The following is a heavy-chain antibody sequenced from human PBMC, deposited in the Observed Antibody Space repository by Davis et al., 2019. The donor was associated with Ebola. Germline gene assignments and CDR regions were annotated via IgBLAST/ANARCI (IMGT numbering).Heavy chain of an antibody. V-gene: IGHV4-34*01. D-gene: IGHD3-22*01. CDR3: ARGRHSSGYYSYYYYGMDV. CDR1: GGSFSGYY. CDR2: INHSGST. J-gene: IGHJ6*04. Sequence: SETLSLTCAVYGGSFSGYYWSWIRQPPGKGLEWIGEINHSGSTNYNPSLKSRVTISVDTSKNQFSLKLSSVTAADTAVYYCARGRHSSGYYSYYYYGMDVWGKGTTVTVSS.